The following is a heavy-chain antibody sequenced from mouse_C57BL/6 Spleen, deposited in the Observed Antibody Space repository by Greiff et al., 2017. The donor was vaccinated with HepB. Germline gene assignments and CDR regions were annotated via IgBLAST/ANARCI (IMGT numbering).Heavy chain of an antibody. V-gene: IGHV1-80*01. CDR3: ARSGLIYYYGSSYYFDY. CDR1: GYAFSSYW. D-gene: IGHD1-1*01. Sequence: QVQLQQSGAELVKPGASVKISCKASGYAFSSYWMNWVKQRPGKGLEWIGQIYPGDGDTNYNGKFKGKATLTADKSSSTAYVQLSSLTSEDSAVYFCARSGLIYYYGSSYYFDYWGQGTTLTVSS. CDR2: IYPGDGDT. J-gene: IGHJ2*01.